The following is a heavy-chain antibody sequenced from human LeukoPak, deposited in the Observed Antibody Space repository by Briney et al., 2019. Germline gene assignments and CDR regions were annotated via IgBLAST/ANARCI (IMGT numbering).Heavy chain of an antibody. D-gene: IGHD6-13*01. CDR3: ASRRSSSWYGGSYFDY. CDR1: GFTFSSYS. V-gene: IGHV3-21*01. CDR2: ISSSSSYI. J-gene: IGHJ4*02. Sequence: PGGSLRLSCAASGFTFSSYSMNWVRQAPGKGLEWVSSISSSSSYIYYADSVKGRFTISRDNAKNSLYLQMNSLRAEDTAVYYCASRRSSSWYGGSYFDYWGQGTLVTVSS.